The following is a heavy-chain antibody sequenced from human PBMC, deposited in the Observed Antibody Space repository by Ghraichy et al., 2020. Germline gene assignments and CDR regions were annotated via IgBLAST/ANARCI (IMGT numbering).Heavy chain of an antibody. D-gene: IGHD3-16*01. Sequence: GGSLRLSCAASGFTFNTYTMNWVRQAPGKVLEWVSSISSSSTYIHYADSVKGRFTISRDNAKNSLYLQVNSLRAEDTAVYFCARDVPLGSVMAPFDYWGQGTLVTDSS. CDR2: ISSSSTYI. V-gene: IGHV3-21*01. CDR3: ARDVPLGSVMAPFDY. J-gene: IGHJ4*02. CDR1: GFTFNTYT.